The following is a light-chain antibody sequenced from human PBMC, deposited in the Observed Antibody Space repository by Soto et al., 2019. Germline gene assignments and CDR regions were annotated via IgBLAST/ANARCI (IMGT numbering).Light chain of an antibody. CDR2: GTS. V-gene: IGKV3-20*01. Sequence: EIVLTQSPVTLSLSPGERATLSCRASQSVRTNYLTWYQQKPGQAPRLLIYGTSNRATGIPDRFSGSGSGTDFTLTISRLEPEDFAVYYCHQHESSPRTFGQGIKVEI. J-gene: IGKJ1*01. CDR3: HQHESSPRT. CDR1: QSVRTNY.